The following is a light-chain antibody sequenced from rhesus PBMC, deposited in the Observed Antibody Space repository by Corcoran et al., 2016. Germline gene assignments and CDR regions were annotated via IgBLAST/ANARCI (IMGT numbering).Light chain of an antibody. CDR2: YES. J-gene: IGKJ2*01. CDR1: QSVSNN. Sequence: EIVMTQSPATLSLSPGDRATLSCRASQSVSNNLAWYPQKPGQAPRRLIYYESNRATSIPDRFSGSGYGTDFTLTISGLAPEDVGLYYCQQYNDWNNFGQGTKVEIK. V-gene: IGKV3-35*01. CDR3: QQYNDWNN.